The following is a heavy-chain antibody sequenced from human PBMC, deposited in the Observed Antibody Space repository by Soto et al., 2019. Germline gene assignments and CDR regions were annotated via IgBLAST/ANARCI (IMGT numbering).Heavy chain of an antibody. CDR2: ISAYNGNT. J-gene: IGHJ4*02. Sequence: QVQLVQSGAEVKKPGASVKVSCKASGYTFTSYGISWVRQAPGQGLEWMGWISAYNGNTKYAQKLQGRVTTTTDPSSRTAYMELRRLRSDDTAVYYCARDLGGSYYAPVDSWGQGSLVTVSS. V-gene: IGHV1-18*01. CDR1: GYTFTSYG. D-gene: IGHD1-26*01. CDR3: ARDLGGSYYAPVDS.